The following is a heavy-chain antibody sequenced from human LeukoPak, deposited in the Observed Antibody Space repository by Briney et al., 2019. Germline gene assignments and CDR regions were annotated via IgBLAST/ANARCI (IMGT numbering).Heavy chain of an antibody. D-gene: IGHD3-16*01. V-gene: IGHV4-39*01. Sequence: SETLSLTCTVSGGSISSSSYYWGWIRQPPGKGLEWIGSIYYSGSTYYNPSLKSRVTISVDTSKNQFSLKLSSVTAADTAVYYCARHKFVYYYYMDVWGKGTTVTISS. CDR1: GGSISSSSYY. CDR2: IYYSGST. J-gene: IGHJ6*03. CDR3: ARHKFVYYYYMDV.